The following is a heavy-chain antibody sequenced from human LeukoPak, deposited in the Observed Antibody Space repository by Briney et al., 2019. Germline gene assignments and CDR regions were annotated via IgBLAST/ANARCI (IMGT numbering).Heavy chain of an antibody. V-gene: IGHV4-39*07. CDR2: IYYSGST. Sequence: SETLSLTCTVSGGSISSSSYYWGWIRQPPGKGLEWIGSIYYSGSTYYNPSLKSRVTISVDTSKNQFSLKLSSVTAADTAVYYCARYYGGNPFDAFDIWGQGTMVTVSS. D-gene: IGHD4-23*01. J-gene: IGHJ3*02. CDR3: ARYYGGNPFDAFDI. CDR1: GGSISSSSYY.